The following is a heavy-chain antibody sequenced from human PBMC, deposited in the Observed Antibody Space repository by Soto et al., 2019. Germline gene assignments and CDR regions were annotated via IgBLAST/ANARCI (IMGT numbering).Heavy chain of an antibody. V-gene: IGHV4-39*01. CDR2: IYYSGST. CDR3: ATNYAYYYYYGMEV. Sequence: KASETLSITCTVSGGSTSSSSYYWVWIRQPPGKGLEWIGSIYYSGSTYYNPSLKSRVTISVDTSKNQFSLKLSSVTAADTAVYYCATNYAYYYYYGMEVWGQGTTVTV. J-gene: IGHJ6*02. D-gene: IGHD4-4*01. CDR1: GGSTSSSSYY.